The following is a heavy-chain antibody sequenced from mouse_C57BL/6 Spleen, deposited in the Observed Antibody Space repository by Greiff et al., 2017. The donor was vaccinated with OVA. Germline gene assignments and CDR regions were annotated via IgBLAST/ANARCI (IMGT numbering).Heavy chain of an antibody. D-gene: IGHD3-2*02. CDR2: IWGVGST. CDR3: ASVDSSGWGFAY. Sequence: VKLKESGPGLVAPSQSLSITCTVSGFSLTSYGVDWVRQSPGKGLEWLGVIWGVGSTNYNSALKSRLSISKDNSKSQVFLKMNSLQTDDTAMYYCASVDSSGWGFAYWGQGTLVTVSA. V-gene: IGHV2-6*01. J-gene: IGHJ3*01. CDR1: GFSLTSYG.